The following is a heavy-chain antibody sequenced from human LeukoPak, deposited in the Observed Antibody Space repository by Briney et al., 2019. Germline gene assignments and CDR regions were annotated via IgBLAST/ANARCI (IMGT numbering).Heavy chain of an antibody. CDR2: IYHSGST. CDR3: ARVPPPYSSGHLFDS. J-gene: IGHJ4*02. Sequence: SETLSLTCTVSGYSISSGYYWGWIRQPPGKGLEWIGSIYHSGSTYYNPSLKSRVTISVDTSKNQFSLKLSSVTAADTAVYYCARVPPPYSSGHLFDSWGQGTLVTVSS. D-gene: IGHD6-19*01. V-gene: IGHV4-38-2*02. CDR1: GYSISSGYY.